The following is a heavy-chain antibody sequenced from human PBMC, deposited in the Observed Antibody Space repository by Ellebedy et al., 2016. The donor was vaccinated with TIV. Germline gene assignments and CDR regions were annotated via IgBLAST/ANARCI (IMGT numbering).Heavy chain of an antibody. Sequence: GESLKISCAASGFTFSPYAMAWVRQAPGKGLEWVSYISSSSSSSSSIYYADSVKGRFTISRDNAKSSLYVQMNSLRAEDTAVYYCASIRHGSGSYGAFDIWGQGTMVTVSS. J-gene: IGHJ3*02. CDR1: GFTFSPYA. CDR2: ISSSSSSSSSI. CDR3: ASIRHGSGSYGAFDI. V-gene: IGHV3-48*04. D-gene: IGHD3-10*01.